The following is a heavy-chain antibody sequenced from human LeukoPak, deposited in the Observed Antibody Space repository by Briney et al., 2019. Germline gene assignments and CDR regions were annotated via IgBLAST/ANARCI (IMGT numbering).Heavy chain of an antibody. CDR2: VRYDGSNK. CDR1: GFTFSSYG. CDR3: ARDARNIQYYFDY. J-gene: IGHJ4*02. Sequence: GGSLRLSCGASGFTFSSYGMHWVRQAPGKGLEWVAFVRYDGSNKYYADSVKGRFTISRDNSKNTLYLQMNSLRAEDTAVYYCARDARNIQYYFDYWGQGTLVTVSS. V-gene: IGHV3-30*02. D-gene: IGHD5-24*01.